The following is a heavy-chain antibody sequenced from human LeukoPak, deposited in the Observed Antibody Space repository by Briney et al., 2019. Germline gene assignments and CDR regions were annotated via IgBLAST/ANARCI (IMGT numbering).Heavy chain of an antibody. CDR1: GFNFIDYN. V-gene: IGHV3-23*01. CDR3: AKSRGYYYEKSGPADY. CDR2: ISGSGGST. Sequence: GGSLRLSCAGSGFNFIDYNMSWVRQAPGKGLEWVSAISGSGGSTYYADSVKGRFTISRDNSKNTLYLQMNSLSAEDTAVYYCAKSRGYYYEKSGPADYWGQGTLVTVSS. D-gene: IGHD3-22*01. J-gene: IGHJ4*02.